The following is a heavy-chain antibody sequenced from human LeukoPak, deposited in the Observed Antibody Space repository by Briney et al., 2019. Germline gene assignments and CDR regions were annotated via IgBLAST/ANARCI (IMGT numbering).Heavy chain of an antibody. V-gene: IGHV4-34*01. CDR1: GYSISSGYY. J-gene: IGHJ3*02. CDR3: ARGFLEWLLSNDAFDI. CDR2: INHSGST. D-gene: IGHD3-3*01. Sequence: PSETLSLTCAVSGYSISSGYYWSWIRPPPGEGLEWIGEINHSGSTNYNPSRKSRVTISVDTSKSQFSLKLSSVTAADTAVYYCARGFLEWLLSNDAFDIWGQGTMVTVSS.